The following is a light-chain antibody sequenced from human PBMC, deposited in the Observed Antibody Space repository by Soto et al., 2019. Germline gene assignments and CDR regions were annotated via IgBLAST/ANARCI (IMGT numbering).Light chain of an antibody. CDR1: SSNIGAGSD. CDR2: GNT. CDR3: QSYDRSLRPAYV. Sequence: QSVLTQPPSVSGAPGQKVTISCTGSSSNIGAGSDVHWYQQLPGTAPKLLIYGNTNRPSGVPDRFAGSKSGTSASLAITGLHAVYEADYYSQSYDRSLRPAYVFGTGTKLTV. V-gene: IGLV1-40*01. J-gene: IGLJ1*01.